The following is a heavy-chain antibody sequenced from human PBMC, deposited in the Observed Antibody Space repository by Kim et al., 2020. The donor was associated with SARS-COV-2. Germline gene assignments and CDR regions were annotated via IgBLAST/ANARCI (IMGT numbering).Heavy chain of an antibody. Sequence: STYYADSGKGRFTSCRDNYKNTLYLQMNSPRAEDTAVYYCARLEVGALDYWGQGTLVTVSS. CDR3: ARLEVGALDY. CDR2: ST. V-gene: IGHV3-66*04. D-gene: IGHD1-26*01. J-gene: IGHJ4*02.